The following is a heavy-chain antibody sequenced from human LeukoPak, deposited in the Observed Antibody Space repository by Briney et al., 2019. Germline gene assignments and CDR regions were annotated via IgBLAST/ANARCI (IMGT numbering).Heavy chain of an antibody. J-gene: IGHJ4*02. D-gene: IGHD6-19*01. Sequence: GGSLRLSCAASGFVVSSNYLAWVRQAPGEGLEWVSFMYSDNNIYYADSVKGRFTISRDNSKNTLYLQMNSLRAEDTAVYYCARDSKVGGWYSDWGQGTLVTVSS. CDR1: GFVVSSNY. CDR2: MYSDNNI. CDR3: ARDSKVGGWYSD. V-gene: IGHV3-53*01.